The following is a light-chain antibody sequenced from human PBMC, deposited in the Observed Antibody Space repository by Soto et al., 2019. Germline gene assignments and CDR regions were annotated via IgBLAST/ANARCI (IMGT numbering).Light chain of an antibody. J-gene: IGKJ2*01. CDR2: DAS. CDR1: QSISTW. Sequence: DIQMTQSPSTLSASVGDRVTITCRASQSISTWLAWYQQKPGKAPKLLIYDASNLDSGVPSRFSGSGSGTEFTLTITSLQPDDFASYYCQQYGNYYTFGQGTKLEIK. CDR3: QQYGNYYT. V-gene: IGKV1-5*01.